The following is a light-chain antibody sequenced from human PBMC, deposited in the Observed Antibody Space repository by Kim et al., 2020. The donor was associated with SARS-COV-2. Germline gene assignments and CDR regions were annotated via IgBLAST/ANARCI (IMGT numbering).Light chain of an antibody. CDR1: QSISSW. J-gene: IGKJ5*01. Sequence: DIQMTQSPSTRSASVGDRVTITCRASQSISSWLGWYQQKPGKAPKVLIYKASSLESGVPSRFSGSGSGTEFTLTINSLQPDDFATYYCQQYDSYPITFGQGTRLEIK. CDR3: QQYDSYPIT. V-gene: IGKV1-5*03. CDR2: KAS.